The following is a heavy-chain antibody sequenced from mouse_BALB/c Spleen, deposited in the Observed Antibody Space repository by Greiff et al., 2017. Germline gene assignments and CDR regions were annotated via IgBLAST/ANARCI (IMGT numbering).Heavy chain of an antibody. CDR1: GFNIKDYY. J-gene: IGHJ3*01. V-gene: IGHV14-4*02. CDR2: IDPENGDT. CDR3: NAWRIYGYGFAY. D-gene: IGHD2-14*01. Sequence: EVQLQQSGAELVRSGASVKLSCTASGFNIKDYYMHWVKQRPEQGLEWIGWIDPENGDTEYAPKFQGKATMTADTSSNTAYLQLSSLTSEDTAVYYCNAWRIYGYGFAYWGQGTLVTVSA.